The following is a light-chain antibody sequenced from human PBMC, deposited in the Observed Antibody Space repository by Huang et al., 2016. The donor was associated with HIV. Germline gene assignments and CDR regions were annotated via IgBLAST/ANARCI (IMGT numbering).Light chain of an antibody. J-gene: IGKJ2*01. CDR1: QAIDKY. Sequence: DIQMTQFPTSLSASVEDSVTITCRAGQAIDKYLNWYQPKSGRAPRLLIYGASKLQSGVPARFSGRASGTHFSLTINSLQPDDSAIYYCQQSYRTPRTFGQGTNVEI. CDR3: QQSYRTPRT. CDR2: GAS. V-gene: IGKV1-39*01.